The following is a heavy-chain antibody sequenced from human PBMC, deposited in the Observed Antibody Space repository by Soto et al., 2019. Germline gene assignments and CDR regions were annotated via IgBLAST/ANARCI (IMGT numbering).Heavy chain of an antibody. Sequence: APENLSLPSTVSGGSATTRDYYWGLILQPPGKGLEYIGRIFYSGSTYYNPYNPSLTSRVTISVDTSKNQFSLKLNSVTAADTAVYYCARVTGLTLIPRSFDSWGQGTLVTVS. CDR1: GGSATTRDYY. CDR2: IFYSGST. V-gene: IGHV4-39*01. CDR3: ARVTGLTLIPRSFDS. D-gene: IGHD2-21*01. J-gene: IGHJ4*02.